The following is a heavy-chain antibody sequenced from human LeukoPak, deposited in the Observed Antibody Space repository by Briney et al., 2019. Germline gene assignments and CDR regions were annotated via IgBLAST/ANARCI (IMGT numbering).Heavy chain of an antibody. CDR1: GDSFSHYY. CDR2: INHSGST. V-gene: IGHV4-34*01. Sequence: SQTLSLTCVVSGDSFSHYYWTWIRQPSGKGLEWIGEINHSGSTNYNPSLKSRINISIDTSKNQFSLKLSSVTAADTAVYYCAASSYDSSGPHGSWGQGILVTVSS. J-gene: IGHJ1*01. CDR3: AASSYDSSGPHGS. D-gene: IGHD3-22*01.